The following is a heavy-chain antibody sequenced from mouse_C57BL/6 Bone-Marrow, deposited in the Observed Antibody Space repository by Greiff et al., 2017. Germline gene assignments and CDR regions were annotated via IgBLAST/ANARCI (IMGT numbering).Heavy chain of an antibody. V-gene: IGHV1-43*01. CDR3: ARYYYGSSYLAWFAY. Sequence: VKLVESGPELVKPGASVKISCKASGYSFTGYYMHWVKQSSEKSLEWIGEINPSTGGTSYNQKFKGKATLTVDKSSSTAYMQLKSLTAEDSAVYYCARYYYGSSYLAWFAYWGQGTLVTVSA. D-gene: IGHD1-1*01. CDR1: GYSFTGYY. J-gene: IGHJ3*01. CDR2: INPSTGGT.